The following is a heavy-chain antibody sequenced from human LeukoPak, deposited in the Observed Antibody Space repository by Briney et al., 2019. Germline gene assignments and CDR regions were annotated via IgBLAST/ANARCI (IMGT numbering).Heavy chain of an antibody. V-gene: IGHV3-11*01. J-gene: IGHJ6*03. CDR3: ARVKAYYYYMDV. Sequence: KPGGSLRLSWAASGFTFSDYYMSWIRQAPGKGLEWVSYISCSGSTIYYADSVKGRFTISRDNAKNSLYLQMNSLRAEDTAVYYCARVKAYYYYMDVWGKGTTVTVSS. CDR1: GFTFSDYY. CDR2: ISCSGSTI.